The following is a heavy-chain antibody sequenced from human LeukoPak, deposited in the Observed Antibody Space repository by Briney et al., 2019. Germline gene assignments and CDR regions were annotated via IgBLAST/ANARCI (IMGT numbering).Heavy chain of an antibody. D-gene: IGHD4-23*01. Sequence: ASVKVSCKASGYTFTIYGISWVRQAPGQGLEWMGWISAYNGNTNYAQKLQGRVTMTTDTSTSTAYMELRSLRSDDTAVYYCASNRSPDYGGNTYYYYYGMDVWGQGTTVTVSS. V-gene: IGHV1-18*01. CDR3: ASNRSPDYGGNTYYYYYGMDV. J-gene: IGHJ6*02. CDR1: GYTFTIYG. CDR2: ISAYNGNT.